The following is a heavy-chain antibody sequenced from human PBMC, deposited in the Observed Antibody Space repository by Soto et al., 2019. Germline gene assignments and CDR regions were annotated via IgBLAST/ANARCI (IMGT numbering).Heavy chain of an antibody. CDR1: GFTFSNYA. D-gene: IGHD2-15*01. CDR2: ISGRGGNT. CDR3: AKAGCSGGTCYLYYFDY. V-gene: IGHV3-23*01. J-gene: IGHJ4*02. Sequence: PGGSLRLSCAASGFTFSNYAMSWVRQAPGKGLEWVSTISGRGGNTYYADSVKGRFTISRDNSRNTLYLQMDSLRVEDSAVYSCAKAGCSGGTCYLYYFDYWGQGARVTVSS.